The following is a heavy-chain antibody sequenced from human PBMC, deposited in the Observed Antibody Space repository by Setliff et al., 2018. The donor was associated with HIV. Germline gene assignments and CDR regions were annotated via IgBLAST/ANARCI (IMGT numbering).Heavy chain of an antibody. J-gene: IGHJ5*02. CDR1: GYTFTSYD. Sequence: ASVKVSCKASGYTFTSYDINWVRQATGQGLEGMGWMNPNSGNTGYAQKFQGRVTITRNTSISTAYMELSSLRSEDTAVYYCARGGQWLLRETGFDPWGQGTLVTVSS. D-gene: IGHD3-22*01. CDR3: ARGGQWLLRETGFDP. CDR2: MNPNSGNT. V-gene: IGHV1-8*03.